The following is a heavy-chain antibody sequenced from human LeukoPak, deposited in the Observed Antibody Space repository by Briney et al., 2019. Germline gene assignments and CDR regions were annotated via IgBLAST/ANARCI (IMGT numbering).Heavy chain of an antibody. V-gene: IGHV3-21*01. D-gene: IGHD4-17*01. Sequence: GGSLRLSCAASVFTFSSYSMNWVRQAPWKGLEWVSSISSSSSYIYYADSVKGRFTISRDNAKNSLYLQMNSLRAEDTAVYYCARGAYGDEAYDYWGQGTLVTVSS. CDR1: VFTFSSYS. CDR3: ARGAYGDEAYDY. J-gene: IGHJ4*02. CDR2: ISSSSSYI.